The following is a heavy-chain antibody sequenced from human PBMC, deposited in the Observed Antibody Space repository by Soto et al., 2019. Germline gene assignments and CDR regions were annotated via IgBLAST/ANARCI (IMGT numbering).Heavy chain of an antibody. CDR1: GFSLSTSGVG. D-gene: IGHD3-9*01. CDR2: IYWDDDK. Sequence: QITLKESGPTLVKPTQTLTLTCTFSGFSLSTSGVGVGWIRQPPVKALEWLALIYWDDDKRYSPSLKSRLTITKDTTKNQVVRTLTNMDPVDTATYYCARSYYDILTGYDKVLGWFDPWGQGTLVTVSS. V-gene: IGHV2-5*02. J-gene: IGHJ5*02. CDR3: ARSYYDILTGYDKVLGWFDP.